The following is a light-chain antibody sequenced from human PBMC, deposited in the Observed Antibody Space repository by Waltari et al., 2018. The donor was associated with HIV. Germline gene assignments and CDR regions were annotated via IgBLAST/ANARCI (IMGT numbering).Light chain of an antibody. CDR3: QAWDNSIGL. J-gene: IGLJ3*02. V-gene: IGLV3-1*01. Sequence: QRPGQPPKLVLYEDSKRPSGIPERFSGSNSWNTATLTISGTQPMDEADYYCQAWDNSIGLFGGGTKLTVL. CDR2: EDS.